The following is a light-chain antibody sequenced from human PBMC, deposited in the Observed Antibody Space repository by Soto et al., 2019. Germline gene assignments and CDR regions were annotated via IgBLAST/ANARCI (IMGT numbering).Light chain of an antibody. J-gene: IGKJ1*01. Sequence: DIQMTQSPSTLSASVGDRVTIACRASQNIGVWLAWYQQKPGKVPSLLIYKTSTLEDGVPSRFSGTGSGTDFTLTISSLQSEDFAVYYCQQYNNWPRTFGQGTKVDIK. CDR1: QNIGVW. V-gene: IGKV1-5*03. CDR2: KTS. CDR3: QQYNNWPRT.